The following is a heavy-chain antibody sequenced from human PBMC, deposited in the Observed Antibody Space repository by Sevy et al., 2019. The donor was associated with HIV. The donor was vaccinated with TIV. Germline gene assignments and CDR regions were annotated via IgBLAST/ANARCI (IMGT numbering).Heavy chain of an antibody. CDR3: ARDSAALKDAFDI. V-gene: IGHV4-30-4*01. Sequence: SETLSLTCTVSGGSISSGDYYWSWIRQPPGKGLEWIGYIYYSGSTYYNPSLKSRVTISVDTSKNQFSLKLSSVTAPDTAVYYCARDSAALKDAFDIWGQGTMVTVSS. CDR2: IYYSGST. D-gene: IGHD6-25*01. CDR1: GGSISSGDYY. J-gene: IGHJ3*02.